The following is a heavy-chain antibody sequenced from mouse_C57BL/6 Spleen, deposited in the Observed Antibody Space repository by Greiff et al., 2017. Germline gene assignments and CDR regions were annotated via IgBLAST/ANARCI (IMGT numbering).Heavy chain of an antibody. CDR2: IDPSDSET. CDR3: ARVRDYYGSTFFDY. CDR1: GYTFTSYW. J-gene: IGHJ2*01. V-gene: IGHV1-52*01. D-gene: IGHD1-1*01. Sequence: QVQLQQPGAELVRPGSSVKLSCKASGYTFTSYWMHWVKQRPIQGLEWIGNIDPSDSETHYNQKFKDKATLTVDKSSSTAYMQLSSLTSEDSAVYDCARVRDYYGSTFFDYWGQVTTLTVSS.